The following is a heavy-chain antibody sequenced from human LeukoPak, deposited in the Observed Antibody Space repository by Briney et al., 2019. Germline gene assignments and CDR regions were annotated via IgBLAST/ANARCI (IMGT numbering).Heavy chain of an antibody. CDR3: ARYGGPYYDILPDAFDI. D-gene: IGHD3-9*01. CDR1: GDSFTSYW. J-gene: IGHJ3*02. CDR2: MYPGDSDT. Sequence: GESLKISCKGSGDSFTSYWIGWVRQMPGKGLEWMGIMYPGDSDTRYSPSFQGQVTISADKSIGTAYLQWSSLKASDTAMYYCARYGGPYYDILPDAFDIWGQGTMVTLSS. V-gene: IGHV5-51*01.